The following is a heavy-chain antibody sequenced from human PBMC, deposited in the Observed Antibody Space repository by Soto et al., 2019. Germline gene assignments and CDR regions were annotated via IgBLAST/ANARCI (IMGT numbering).Heavy chain of an antibody. CDR2: ISYSGST. Sequence: SETLSLTCTVSDASITTYYWNCIRQPPGKGLEWIGYISYSGSTDYNPSLKSRVTISFDASKNQISLQVRSATAADAAVYYCARYKSNYYYGMDVWGQGTTVT. CDR3: ARYKSNYYYGMDV. CDR1: DASITTYY. D-gene: IGHD1-20*01. V-gene: IGHV4-59*01. J-gene: IGHJ6*02.